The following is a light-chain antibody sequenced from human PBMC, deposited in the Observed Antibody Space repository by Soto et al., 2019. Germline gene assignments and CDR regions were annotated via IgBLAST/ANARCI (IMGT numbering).Light chain of an antibody. CDR3: QQRSNWPPT. CDR1: LSVSSR. V-gene: IGKV3-11*01. Sequence: EIVLTQSPATLSLSPGEGATLSCRASLSVSSRLAWYQQKPGQVPRLLIYDASKRATGIPARFSGSGSGTDFTLIISSLEPEDFAVYYCQQRSNWPPTFGGGTRVEIK. CDR2: DAS. J-gene: IGKJ4*01.